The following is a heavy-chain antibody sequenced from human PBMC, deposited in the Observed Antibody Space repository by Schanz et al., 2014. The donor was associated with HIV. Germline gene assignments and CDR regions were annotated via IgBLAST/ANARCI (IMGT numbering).Heavy chain of an antibody. D-gene: IGHD3-22*01. CDR1: GGTFSSFG. CDR2: INPIYGIA. CDR3: ARAGDISGYYIDY. V-gene: IGHV1-69*01. J-gene: IGHJ4*02. Sequence: QVRLVQSGAEVKKPGSSVKVSCKASGGTFSSFGISWVRQARGQGLEWMGGINPIYGIANYAQKFQGTVTITADESTSTAYMELSSLRSEDTAVYYCARAGDISGYYIDYWGQGTLVTVSS.